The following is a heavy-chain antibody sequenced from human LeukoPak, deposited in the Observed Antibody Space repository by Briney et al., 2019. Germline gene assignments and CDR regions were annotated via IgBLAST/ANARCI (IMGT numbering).Heavy chain of an antibody. V-gene: IGHV3-33*01. CDR2: IWYDGSNK. J-gene: IGHJ6*02. Sequence: GGSLRLSREASGFTFSSYGMHWVRQAPGKGLEWVAVIWYDGSNKYYADSVKGRFTISRDNSKNTLYLQMNSLRAEDTAVYYCAREVLDYGDGSYYYYGMDVWGQGTTVTVSS. CDR1: GFTFSSYG. CDR3: AREVLDYGDGSYYYYGMDV. D-gene: IGHD4-17*01.